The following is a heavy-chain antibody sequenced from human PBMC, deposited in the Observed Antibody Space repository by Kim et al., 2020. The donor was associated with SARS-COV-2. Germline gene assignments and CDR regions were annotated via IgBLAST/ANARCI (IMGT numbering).Heavy chain of an antibody. D-gene: IGHD6-19*01. CDR3: ARDWGGSGWYGIDY. Sequence: GGSLRLSCAASGFTFSSYAMHWVRQAPGKGLEWVAVISYDGSNKYSDSVKGRFTISRDNSKNTLYLQMNSLRAEDTAVYYCARDWGGSGWYGIDYWGQGTLVTVSS. J-gene: IGHJ4*02. CDR1: GFTFSSYA. V-gene: IGHV3-30-3*01. CDR2: ISYDGSNK.